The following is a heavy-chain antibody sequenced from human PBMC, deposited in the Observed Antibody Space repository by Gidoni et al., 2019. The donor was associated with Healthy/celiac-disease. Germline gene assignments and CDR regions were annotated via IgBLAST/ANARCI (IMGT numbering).Heavy chain of an antibody. CDR3: ARDLGGYDILTGYHFYVLFDY. D-gene: IGHD3-9*01. Sequence: EVQLVESGGGLVKPGGSLRLSCAASGFTFSSYSMNWVRQAPGKGLEWVSSISSSSSYIYYADSVKGRFTISRDNAKNSLYLQMNSLRAEDTAVYYCARDLGGYDILTGYHFYVLFDYWGQGTLVTVSS. CDR2: ISSSSSYI. V-gene: IGHV3-21*01. J-gene: IGHJ4*02. CDR1: GFTFSSYS.